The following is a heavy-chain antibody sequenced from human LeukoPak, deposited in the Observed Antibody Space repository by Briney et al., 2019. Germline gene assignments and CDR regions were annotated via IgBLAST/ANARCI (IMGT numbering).Heavy chain of an antibody. V-gene: IGHV1-18*01. CDR3: ASGELTTGDYYFDY. Sequence: ASVKVSCKASGYTFTSYGISWVRQAPGQGLEWMGWISAYNGNTNYAQKLQGRVTITTDTSTSTAYMELRSLRSDDTAVYYCASGELTTGDYYFDYWGQGILVTVSS. D-gene: IGHD1-26*01. CDR2: ISAYNGNT. CDR1: GYTFTSYG. J-gene: IGHJ4*02.